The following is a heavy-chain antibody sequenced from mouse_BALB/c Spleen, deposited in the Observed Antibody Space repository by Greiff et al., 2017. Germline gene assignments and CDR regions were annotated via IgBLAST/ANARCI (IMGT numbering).Heavy chain of an antibody. CDR1: GYTFTSYN. D-gene: IGHD3-2*01. CDR3: NAGQLGLRAY. V-gene: IGHV1-12*01. J-gene: IGHJ3*01. CDR2: IYPGNGDT. Sequence: QVQLQQPGAELVKPGASVKMSCKASGYTFTSYNMHWVKQTPGQGLEWIGAIYPGNGDTSYNQKFKGKATLTADKSSSTAYMQLSSLTSEDTAVYYCNAGQLGLRAYWGQGTLVTVSA.